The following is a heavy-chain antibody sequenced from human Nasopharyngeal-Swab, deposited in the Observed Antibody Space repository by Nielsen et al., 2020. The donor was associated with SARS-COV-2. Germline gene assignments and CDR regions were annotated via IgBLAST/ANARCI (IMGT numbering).Heavy chain of an antibody. Sequence: GGSLRLSCAASGFTFSSYTMHWVRQAPGKGLVWVSRIKSDGSDINYADSVKRRFTISRDNAKNTLYLQMHSLRAEDTAVYYCARGASTLSNWYFDLWGRGTLVRVSS. CDR1: GFTFSSYT. D-gene: IGHD2-2*01. V-gene: IGHV3-74*01. CDR3: ARGASTLSNWYFDL. CDR2: IKSDGSDI. J-gene: IGHJ2*01.